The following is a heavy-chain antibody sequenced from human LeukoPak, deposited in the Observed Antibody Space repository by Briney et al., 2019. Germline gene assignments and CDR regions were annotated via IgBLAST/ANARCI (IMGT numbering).Heavy chain of an antibody. V-gene: IGHV4-59*11. CDR1: GGSISSHY. Sequence: SETLSLTCTVSGGSISSHYWSWIRQPLGKGLEWIGYIYYSGSTNYNPSLKCRVTISVDTSKNQFSLKPSSVTAADAAVYYCARDRITGTTDNWFDPWGQGTLVTVSS. D-gene: IGHD1-14*01. CDR2: IYYSGST. J-gene: IGHJ5*02. CDR3: ARDRITGTTDNWFDP.